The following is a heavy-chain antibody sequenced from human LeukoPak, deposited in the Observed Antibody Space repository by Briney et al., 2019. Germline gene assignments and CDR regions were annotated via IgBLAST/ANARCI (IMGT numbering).Heavy chain of an antibody. CDR2: IYPGDSYT. CDR3: ARSGGVAASRFDP. J-gene: IGHJ5*02. V-gene: IGHV5-51*01. CDR1: GYSFTSYW. Sequence: GESLKICCKGSGYSFTSYWIGWVRQMPGKGLEWMGIIYPGDSYTRYSPSFQGQVTISADKSITTAYLQWSSLKASDTAMYYCARSGGVAASRFDPWGQGTLVTVSS. D-gene: IGHD2-15*01.